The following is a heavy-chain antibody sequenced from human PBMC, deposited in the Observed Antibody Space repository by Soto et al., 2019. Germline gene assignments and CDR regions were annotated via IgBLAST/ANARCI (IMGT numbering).Heavy chain of an antibody. D-gene: IGHD2-2*01. J-gene: IGHJ4*02. CDR1: GGTFSSYA. V-gene: IGHV1-69*13. Sequence: ASVKVSCKASGGTFSSYAISWVRQAPGQGLEWMGGIIPIFGTANYAQKFQGRVTITADESTSAAYMELSSLRSEDTAVYYCARELIGYCSSTSCYSDYWGQGTLVTVSS. CDR2: IIPIFGTA. CDR3: ARELIGYCSSTSCYSDY.